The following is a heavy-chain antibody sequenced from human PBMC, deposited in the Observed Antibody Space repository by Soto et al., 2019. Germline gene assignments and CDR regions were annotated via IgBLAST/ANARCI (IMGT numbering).Heavy chain of an antibody. Sequence: QVQLVESGGGVVQPGRSLRLSCAASEFTFSNFGMHWVRQAPGKGLEWVAVIYYDGSNEYYADSVKGRFTISRDNSKNTPYLQMNSLRAEDTAVYYCARVDVVVAAAAFDSWGQGTMVNVSS. CDR2: IYYDGSNE. CDR3: ARVDVVVAAAAFDS. CDR1: EFTFSNFG. V-gene: IGHV3-33*01. J-gene: IGHJ3*02. D-gene: IGHD2-15*01.